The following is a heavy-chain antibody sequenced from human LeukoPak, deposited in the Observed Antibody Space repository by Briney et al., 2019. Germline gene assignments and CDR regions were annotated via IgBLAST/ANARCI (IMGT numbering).Heavy chain of an antibody. CDR2: IKSKTDGGTT. D-gene: IGHD3-9*01. CDR3: TTDIGDVLRYFDWLFPEDY. CDR1: GFTFSNAW. J-gene: IGHJ4*02. Sequence: PGGSLRLSCAASGFTFSNAWMGWVRQAPGKGLEWVGRIKSKTDGGTTDYAAPVKGRFTISRDDSKNTLYLQMNSLKTEDTAVYYCTTDIGDVLRYFDWLFPEDYWGQGTLVTVSS. V-gene: IGHV3-15*01.